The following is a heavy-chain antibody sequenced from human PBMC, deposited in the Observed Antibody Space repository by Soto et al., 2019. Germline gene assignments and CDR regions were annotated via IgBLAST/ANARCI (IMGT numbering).Heavy chain of an antibody. V-gene: IGHV3-48*01. Sequence: GESLKISCAASGFTFSSYSMNWVRQAPGKGLEWVSYISSSSSTIYYADSVKGRFTISRDNAKNSLYLQMNSLRAEDTAVYYCARDQHYDFWSGYSWFDPWGQGTLVTVSS. D-gene: IGHD3-3*01. CDR2: ISSSSSTI. J-gene: IGHJ5*02. CDR1: GFTFSSYS. CDR3: ARDQHYDFWSGYSWFDP.